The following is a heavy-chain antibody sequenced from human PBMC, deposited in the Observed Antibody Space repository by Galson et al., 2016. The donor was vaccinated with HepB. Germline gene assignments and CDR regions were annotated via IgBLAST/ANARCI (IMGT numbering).Heavy chain of an antibody. CDR3: GRHFDGAGYILGYWTI. CDR1: GTSISGSSW. CDR2: LDETGDT. Sequence: SETLSLTCAVSGTSISGSSWWSWVRQSPGKGLEWIGSLDETGDTYYTSVLKSRVAMSVATSKNQCTLRLKSVTAADTATYYWGRHFDGAGYILGYWTIWGHGTRVTVSS. D-gene: IGHD5-12*01. J-gene: IGHJ4*01. V-gene: IGHV4-28*01.